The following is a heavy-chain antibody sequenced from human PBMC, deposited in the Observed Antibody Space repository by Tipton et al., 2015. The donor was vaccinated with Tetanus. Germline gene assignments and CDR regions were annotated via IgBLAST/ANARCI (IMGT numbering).Heavy chain of an antibody. CDR3: ARANNDYPKKGPFDY. D-gene: IGHD5-12*01. V-gene: IGHV4-61*01. J-gene: IGHJ4*02. CDR2: VYHSGST. CDR1: GSSIRGSRHY. Sequence: TLSLTCTVSGSSIRGSRHYWTWIRQPPGKEPEWVGYVYHSGSTNYHPSLKSRVTISVDTSKNQFSLNLRSVITADTAVYYCARANNDYPKKGPFDYWGQGILVTVSS.